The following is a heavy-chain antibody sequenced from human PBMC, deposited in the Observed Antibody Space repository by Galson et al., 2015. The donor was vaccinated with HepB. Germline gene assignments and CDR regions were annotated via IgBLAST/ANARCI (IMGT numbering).Heavy chain of an antibody. D-gene: IGHD6-6*01. CDR3: AALSDSSSSKPHDY. CDR2: ISYDGSNK. V-gene: IGHV3-30*03. CDR1: GFTFSSYG. J-gene: IGHJ4*02. Sequence: SLRLSCAASGFTFSSYGMHWVRQAPGKGLEWVAVISYDGSNKYYADSVKGRFTISRDNSKNTLYLQMNSLRAEDTAAYYCAALSDSSSSKPHDYWGQGTLVTVSS.